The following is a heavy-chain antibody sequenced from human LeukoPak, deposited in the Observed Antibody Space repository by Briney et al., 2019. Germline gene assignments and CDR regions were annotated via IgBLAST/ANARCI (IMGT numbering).Heavy chain of an antibody. J-gene: IGHJ4*02. CDR3: ARGGLSRGRIHESPVVGYIRH. V-gene: IGHV4-39*07. CDR2: INHSGST. D-gene: IGHD2-15*01. CDR1: GGSVSSGSYY. Sequence: PSETLSLTCTVSGGSVSSGSYYWSWIRQPPGKGLEWIGEINHSGSTNYNPSLKSRVTISVDTSKNQFSLKLSSVTAADTAVYYCARGGLSRGRIHESPVVGYIRHWGQGTLVTVSS.